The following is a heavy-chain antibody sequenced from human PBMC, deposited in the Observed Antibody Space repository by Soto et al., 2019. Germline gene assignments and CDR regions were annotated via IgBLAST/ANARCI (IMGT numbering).Heavy chain of an antibody. J-gene: IGHJ4*02. CDR2: IYYSGSA. Sequence: QVQLQESGPGLVKPSQTLSLTCTVSGGSISSGGYYWSWSRQHPGKGMEWLGDIYYSGSAYYNPSHRIRVTISVDTSKNQFALKLSSVTAADTAVYCCAGDRGAGGVVAATFVWGQGALVTVSS. D-gene: IGHD2-15*01. V-gene: IGHV4-31*03. CDR1: GGSISSGGYY. CDR3: AGDRGAGGVVAATFV.